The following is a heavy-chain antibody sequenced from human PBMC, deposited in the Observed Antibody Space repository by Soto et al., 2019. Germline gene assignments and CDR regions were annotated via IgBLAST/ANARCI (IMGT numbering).Heavy chain of an antibody. CDR3: GRAYLGREYYYYYMDV. CDR1: VGSFSGYY. J-gene: IGHJ6*03. V-gene: IGHV4-34*01. CDR2: INHSGST. D-gene: IGHD7-27*01. Sequence: SETLSLTCAVYVGSFSGYYWSWIRQPPGKGLEWIGEINHSGSTNYNPSLKSPDTISVDTSKNQFSLYLSSVTAADTALYYSGRAYLGREYYYYYMDVWGKGTTVTVSS.